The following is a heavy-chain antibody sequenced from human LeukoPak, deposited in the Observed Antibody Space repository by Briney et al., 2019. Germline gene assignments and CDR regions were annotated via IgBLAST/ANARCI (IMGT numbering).Heavy chain of an antibody. Sequence: SETLSLTCTVSGGSISSSSYYWGWIRQPPGKGLEWIGYIYYSGSTKYNPSLKSRVTISVDTSKNQFSLKLSSVTAADTAVYYCARAHGGGSYPFDPWGQGTLVTVSS. J-gene: IGHJ5*02. CDR3: ARAHGGGSYPFDP. V-gene: IGHV4-61*05. D-gene: IGHD1-26*01. CDR2: IYYSGST. CDR1: GGSISSSSYY.